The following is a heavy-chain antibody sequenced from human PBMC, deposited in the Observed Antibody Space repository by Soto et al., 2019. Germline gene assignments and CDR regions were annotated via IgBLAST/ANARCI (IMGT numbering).Heavy chain of an antibody. D-gene: IGHD5-18*01. CDR2: IYYSGST. Sequence: QVQLQESGPGLVKPSQTLSLTCTVSGGSISSGGYYWSWIRQHPGKGLEWIGYIYYSGSTYYNPSRKSRFTISVDTSKNQFSLKLSAVTAADTAVYYCARVWGGYSYGYYYYYGMDVWGQGTTVTFSS. CDR1: GGSISSGGYY. J-gene: IGHJ6*02. CDR3: ARVWGGYSYGYYYYYGMDV. V-gene: IGHV4-31*03.